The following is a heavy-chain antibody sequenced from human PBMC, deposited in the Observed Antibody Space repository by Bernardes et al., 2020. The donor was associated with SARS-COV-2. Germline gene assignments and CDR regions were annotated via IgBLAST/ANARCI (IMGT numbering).Heavy chain of an antibody. CDR1: GFTFSSYG. Sequence: VGSLSLSCAASGFTFSSYGMHWVRQAPGKGLEWVSDISGPGRTYYADSVRGRFTISRDNSKNTLYLEMNSLRVEDTAVYYCAKELAYGSSWRDYSYYFGMDVWGQGTTVTVSS. CDR2: ISGPGRT. J-gene: IGHJ6*02. D-gene: IGHD6-13*01. CDR3: AKELAYGSSWRDYSYYFGMDV. V-gene: IGHV3-23*01.